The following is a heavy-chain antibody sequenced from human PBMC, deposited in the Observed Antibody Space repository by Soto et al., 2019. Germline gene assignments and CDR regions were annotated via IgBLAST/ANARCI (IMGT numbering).Heavy chain of an antibody. J-gene: IGHJ4*02. D-gene: IGHD4-17*01. Sequence: QVQLVQSGAEVKKPGSSVKVSCKASGGTFSSYAISWVRQAPGQGLEWMGGIIPIFGTANYAQKFQGRVTITADESTSTPNRGRSSPGSGATAVYYCARVSGDPGYWGQGTLVTVSS. CDR1: GGTFSSYA. CDR3: ARVSGDPGY. CDR2: IIPIFGTA. V-gene: IGHV1-69*12.